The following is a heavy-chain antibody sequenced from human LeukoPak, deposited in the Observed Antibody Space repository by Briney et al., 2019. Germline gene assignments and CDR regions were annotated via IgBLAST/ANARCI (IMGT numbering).Heavy chain of an antibody. CDR1: GGSIRSDTSY. J-gene: IGHJ4*02. Sequence: LETLSLTCTVFGGSIRSDTSYWVWIRQPPGKGLEWIGTISNGGSTFYNPSLKSRVTISVDTSKNQLSLKLNSVTATDTSVYYCARHISGTMYSYWGQGSLVTVSS. CDR2: ISNGGST. D-gene: IGHD1-7*01. CDR3: ARHISGTMYSY. V-gene: IGHV4-39*01.